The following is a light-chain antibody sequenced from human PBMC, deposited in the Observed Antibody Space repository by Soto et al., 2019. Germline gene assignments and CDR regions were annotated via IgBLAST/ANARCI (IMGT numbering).Light chain of an antibody. CDR2: LNSDGSH. J-gene: IGLJ2*01. Sequence: QSVLTQSPSASASLGASVKVTCTLSSGHSSYAIAWHQQQPEKGPRYLMKLNSDGSHSKGDGIPDRFSGSSSGAERYLTISSLQSEDAADYACQTRVGTGNVVFGGGTQLTV. CDR3: QTRVGTGNVV. CDR1: SGHSSYA. V-gene: IGLV4-69*01.